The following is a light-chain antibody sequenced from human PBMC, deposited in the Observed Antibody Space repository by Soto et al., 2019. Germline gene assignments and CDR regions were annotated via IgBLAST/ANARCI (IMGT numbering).Light chain of an antibody. V-gene: IGKV1-16*01. CDR1: QSINYY. Sequence: DIQMTQSPSSLSASFGDRVTITCRASQSINYYVNWFQQKPGKAPKPLIYAASSLQSGVPSRFSGSGSRTEFTLTISSLQPDDFATYYCQHYNSYSEAFGQGTKVDNK. J-gene: IGKJ1*01. CDR2: AAS. CDR3: QHYNSYSEA.